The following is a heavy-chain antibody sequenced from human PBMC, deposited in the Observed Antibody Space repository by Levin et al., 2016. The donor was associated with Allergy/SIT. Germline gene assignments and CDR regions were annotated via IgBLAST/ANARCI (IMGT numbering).Heavy chain of an antibody. D-gene: IGHD2-15*01. CDR1: GYTFTGYY. J-gene: IGHJ6*02. V-gene: IGHV1-2*02. Sequence: ASVKVSCKASGYTFTGYYMHWVRQAPGQGLEWMGWINPNSGGTNYAQKFQGRVTMTRDTSISTAYMELSRLRSDDTAVYYCARGALGYCSGGSCFSLGMDVWGQGTTVTVSS. CDR2: INPNSGGT. CDR3: ARGALGYCSGGSCFSLGMDV.